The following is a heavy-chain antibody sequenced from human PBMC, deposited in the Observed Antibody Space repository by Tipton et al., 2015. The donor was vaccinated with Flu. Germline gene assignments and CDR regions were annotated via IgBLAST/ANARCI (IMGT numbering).Heavy chain of an antibody. CDR2: TFHSGNT. Sequence: GLVKPSETLSLTCGVSGDSIRSSNYYWGWIRQPPGKGLEWIGNTFHSGNTYLNPSLKSRVTISIDTSKNQFSLKLSSVTAADTAVYYCARRDYSKYVSEPKSWFDPWGQAALVTVSS. V-gene: IGHV4-39*07. CDR1: GDSIRSSNYY. D-gene: IGHD4-11*01. J-gene: IGHJ5*02. CDR3: ARRDYSKYVSEPKSWFDP.